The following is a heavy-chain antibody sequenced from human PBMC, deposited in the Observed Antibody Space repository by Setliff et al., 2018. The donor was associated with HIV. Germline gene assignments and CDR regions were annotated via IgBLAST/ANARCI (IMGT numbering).Heavy chain of an antibody. D-gene: IGHD6-19*01. CDR2: IYSGGSST. V-gene: IGHV3-23*03. CDR3: AKGSVAVAGINWFDP. Sequence: PGGSLRLSCAASGFTFSDDKMSWVRQAPGKGLEWVSVIYSGGSSTYYADSVKGRFTISRDNSKNTLYLQMNSLRADDTAVYYCAKGSVAVAGINWFDPWGQGTLVTVSS. CDR1: GFTFSDDK. J-gene: IGHJ5*02.